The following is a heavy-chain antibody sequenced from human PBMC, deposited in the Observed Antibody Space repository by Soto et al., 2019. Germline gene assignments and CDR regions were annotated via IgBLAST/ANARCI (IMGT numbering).Heavy chain of an antibody. CDR2: IKQDGYET. CDR1: GFTFSSHW. Sequence: EVQLVESGGGLGQPGGSLRLSCAASGFTFSSHWMSWVRQAPGRGLEWVANIKQDGYETYYVDSVKGRFTISRDNAKNSLYLQMNSLGAEDTAVYYCARNTIVDWGRFVSWGQGTLVTVSS. V-gene: IGHV3-7*01. CDR3: ARNTIVDWGRFVS. J-gene: IGHJ4*02. D-gene: IGHD3-22*01.